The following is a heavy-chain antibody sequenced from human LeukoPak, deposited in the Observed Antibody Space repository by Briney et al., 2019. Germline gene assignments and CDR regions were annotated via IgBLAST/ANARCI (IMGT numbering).Heavy chain of an antibody. CDR3: ARNYYDSSGYYLGNWFDP. V-gene: IGHV1-8*02. Sequence: ASVKVSCKASGGTFSSYAISWVRQATGQGLEWMGWMNPNSGNTGYAQKFQGRVTMTRNTSISTAYMELSSLRSEDTAVYYCARNYYDSSGYYLGNWFDPWGQGTLVTVSS. CDR1: GGTFSSYA. D-gene: IGHD3-22*01. CDR2: MNPNSGNT. J-gene: IGHJ5*02.